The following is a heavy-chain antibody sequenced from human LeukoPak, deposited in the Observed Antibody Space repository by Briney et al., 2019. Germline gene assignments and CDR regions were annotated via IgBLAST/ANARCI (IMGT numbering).Heavy chain of an antibody. V-gene: IGHV3-48*03. J-gene: IGHJ4*02. Sequence: GGSLRLSCAASGFTFSSYEMNWVRQAPGRGLEWVSYISSSGSTIYYADSVKGRFTISRDNAKNSLYLQMNSLRPEDTAVYYCVRGATAVTRHLDYWGQGTLVTVSS. D-gene: IGHD4-23*01. CDR1: GFTFSSYE. CDR2: ISSSGSTI. CDR3: VRGATAVTRHLDY.